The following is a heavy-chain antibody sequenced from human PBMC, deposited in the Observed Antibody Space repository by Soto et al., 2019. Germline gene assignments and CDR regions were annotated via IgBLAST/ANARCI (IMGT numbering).Heavy chain of an antibody. J-gene: IGHJ4*02. CDR2: IWSDGNDK. CDR3: SRHVDGDRSFDY. V-gene: IGHV3-33*01. Sequence: QVQLVESGGGVVQPGRSLRLSCVASGFSFSSYGMHWVRQAPGKGLEWVALIWSDGNDKFYADSVKGRFTISRDNSKNTLFLQMNRRRAEDTAVYYCSRHVDGDRSFDYWGQGTLVTVSA. D-gene: IGHD4-17*01. CDR1: GFSFSSYG.